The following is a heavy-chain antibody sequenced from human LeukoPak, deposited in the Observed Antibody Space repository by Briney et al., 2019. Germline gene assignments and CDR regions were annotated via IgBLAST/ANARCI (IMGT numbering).Heavy chain of an antibody. Sequence: NPSETLSLTCTVSGGSISSYYWSWIRQPPGKGLEWIGYIYYSGSTNYNPSLKSRVTISVDTSNNQFSLKLSSVTAADTALYYCARGYYDSSGYPAPFDYWGQGTLVTVSS. D-gene: IGHD3-22*01. V-gene: IGHV4-59*01. J-gene: IGHJ4*02. CDR1: GGSISSYY. CDR3: ARGYYDSSGYPAPFDY. CDR2: IYYSGST.